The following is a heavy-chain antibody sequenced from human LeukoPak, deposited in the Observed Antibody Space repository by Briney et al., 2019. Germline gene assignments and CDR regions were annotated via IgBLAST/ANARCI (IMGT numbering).Heavy chain of an antibody. CDR2: IYSTGST. CDR1: GGSISNYY. V-gene: IGHV4-59*08. CDR3: ARHRPEGSYPLDS. J-gene: IGHJ4*02. Sequence: PSETLSLTCTVSGGSISNYYWSWLRQPPGKGLEWIGHIYSTGSTTYSPSPKSRVIMSADTSKNQSSLKVTSVTAADTAVYYCARHRPEGSYPLDSWGQGALVTVSS.